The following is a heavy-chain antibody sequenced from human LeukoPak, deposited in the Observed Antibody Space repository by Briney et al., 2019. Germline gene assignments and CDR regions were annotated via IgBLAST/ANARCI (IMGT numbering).Heavy chain of an antibody. CDR1: GFTFSSYG. V-gene: IGHV3-30*02. CDR2: IRYDGRNK. Sequence: GGSLRLSCAASGFTFSSYGMHWVRQAPGKGLEGVAFIRYDGRNKYYTDSVKGRFTISRDNSKNTLYLQMNSLRAEDTAVYYCAKDSQYSATYGQIYWGQGTLVTVSS. D-gene: IGHD1-26*01. CDR3: AKDSQYSATYGQIY. J-gene: IGHJ4*02.